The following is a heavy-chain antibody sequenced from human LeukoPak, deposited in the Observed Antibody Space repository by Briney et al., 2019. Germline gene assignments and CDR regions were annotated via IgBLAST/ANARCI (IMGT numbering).Heavy chain of an antibody. CDR2: IYRGGST. J-gene: IGHJ4*02. CDR1: GFTVGSNY. D-gene: IGHD3-22*01. V-gene: IGHV3-66*04. CDR3: ARLSANSSAYFFDY. Sequence: GGSLRLSCAASGFTVGSNYMSWVRQAPGKGLEWISIIYRGGSTNYADSVKGRFTISRDTSKNTLYLQMNSLRAEDTAVYYCARLSANSSAYFFDYWGQGTLVTVSS.